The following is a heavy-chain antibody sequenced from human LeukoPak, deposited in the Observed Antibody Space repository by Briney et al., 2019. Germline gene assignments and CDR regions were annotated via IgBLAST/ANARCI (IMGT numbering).Heavy chain of an antibody. CDR1: GGSFSGYY. V-gene: IGHV4-34*01. D-gene: IGHD5-24*01. J-gene: IGHJ4*02. Sequence: SETLSLTCAVYGGSFSGYYWSWIRQPPGKGLEWIASMYQTGSTYYNPSLKSRVTISVDTSKNQFSLKLNSVTAADTAVYYCATREMATKYYFDYWGQGTLVTVSS. CDR2: MYQTGST. CDR3: ATREMATKYYFDY.